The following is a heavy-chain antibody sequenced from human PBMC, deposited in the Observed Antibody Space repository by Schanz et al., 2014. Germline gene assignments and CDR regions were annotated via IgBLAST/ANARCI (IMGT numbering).Heavy chain of an antibody. CDR2: IYYSGNT. CDR1: GGSISSGGYY. V-gene: IGHV4-31*03. J-gene: IGHJ5*02. Sequence: QVQLQESGPGLVKPSQTLFLTCTVSGGSISSGGYYWSWIRQHPGKGLEWIGYIYYSGNTYYNPSLKSRVTISVDTSKNQFSLKLSSVTAADTAVYYCARDIKVTRTLWGLGWFDPWGQGTLVSVSS. D-gene: IGHD3-16*01. CDR3: ARDIKVTRTLWGLGWFDP.